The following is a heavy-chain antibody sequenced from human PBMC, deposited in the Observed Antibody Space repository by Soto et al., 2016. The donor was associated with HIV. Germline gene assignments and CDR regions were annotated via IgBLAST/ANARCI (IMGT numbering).Heavy chain of an antibody. CDR3: ARGLSYSGIYWGXRLR. D-gene: IGHD1-26*01. CDR2: INQDGSEK. V-gene: IGHV3-7*01. Sequence: EVQLVESGGGLVQPGGSLRLSCAASGFSFNSYWMSWVRQAPGNGLEWVANINQDGSEKYYVGSVKGHSPSPETTPRTHCTLQMNSLRAEDTAVYYCARGLSYSGIYWGXRLRGGQGDPGHRL. J-gene: IGHJ4*03. CDR1: GFSFNSYW.